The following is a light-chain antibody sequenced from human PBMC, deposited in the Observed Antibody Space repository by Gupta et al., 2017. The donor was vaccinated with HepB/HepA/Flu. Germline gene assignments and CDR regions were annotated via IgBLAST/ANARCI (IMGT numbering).Light chain of an antibody. CDR1: QGITSD. Sequence: DIQLTHSPSFLSASVGDRVTITCRASQGITSDLAWYQQKPGKVHKLLIYAASSLQRGVPSRFSGSGSGTEFTLTISSLRPEDFKTYYYQQLHSNPRYVFGQGTKLDIK. CDR3: QQLHSNPRYV. J-gene: IGKJ2*01. V-gene: IGKV1-9*01. CDR2: AAS.